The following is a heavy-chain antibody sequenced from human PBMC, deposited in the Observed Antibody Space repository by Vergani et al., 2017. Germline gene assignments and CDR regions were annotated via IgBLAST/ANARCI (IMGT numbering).Heavy chain of an antibody. CDR3: ARDLRLLYNRFDP. D-gene: IGHD1-14*01. V-gene: IGHV3-33*01. Sequence: QVQLVESGGGLVQPGRSLRLSGAASGLTFNQYGMHWVGQAPGKGLDWVAVTWYDGNNKQYADSVKGRFTISRDNSKSTMYLQMNSLRDEDTGVYYCARDLRLLYNRFDPWGQGTLVTVSS. CDR2: TWYDGNNK. J-gene: IGHJ5*02. CDR1: GLTFNQYG.